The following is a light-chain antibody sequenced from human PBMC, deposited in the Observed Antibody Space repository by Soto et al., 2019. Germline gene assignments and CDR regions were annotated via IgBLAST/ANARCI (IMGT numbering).Light chain of an antibody. Sequence: DIVMTQSPDSQAVSLGERATINCKSSQSILFNSDNKNYLAWYQQKPGQPPKLLIYWASTRESGVPDRFSGSGSGTDFPLTINSLQPEEVAVYYCQQYYNTRYTFGQGTKLEIK. CDR3: QQYYNTRYT. J-gene: IGKJ2*01. CDR2: WAS. V-gene: IGKV4-1*01. CDR1: QSILFNSDNKNY.